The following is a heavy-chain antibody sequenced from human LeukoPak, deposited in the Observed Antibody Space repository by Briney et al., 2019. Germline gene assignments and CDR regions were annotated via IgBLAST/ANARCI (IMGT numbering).Heavy chain of an antibody. Sequence: SETRSLTCAVSGYSISSGYYWGWIRQPPGKGLEWIGSIYHSGSTYYNPSLKSRVTISVDTSKNQFSLKLSSVTAADTAVYYCARHSTWSGPGPWGQGTLVTVSS. D-gene: IGHD3-3*01. J-gene: IGHJ5*02. V-gene: IGHV4-38-2*01. CDR3: ARHSTWSGPGP. CDR1: GYSISSGYY. CDR2: IYHSGST.